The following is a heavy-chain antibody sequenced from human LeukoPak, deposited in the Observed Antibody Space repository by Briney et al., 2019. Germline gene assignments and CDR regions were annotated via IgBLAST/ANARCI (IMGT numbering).Heavy chain of an antibody. CDR1: GFTFSSYA. J-gene: IGHJ4*02. CDR3: AKGGGPAVPLYYFDY. Sequence: GGSLRLSCAASGFTFSSYAMGWVRQAPGKGLEWVSAISGSGGSTYYADSVKGRFTISRDNSKNTLYLQMNSLRAEDTAVYYCAKGGGPAVPLYYFDYWGQGTLVTVSS. D-gene: IGHD2-15*01. CDR2: ISGSGGST. V-gene: IGHV3-23*01.